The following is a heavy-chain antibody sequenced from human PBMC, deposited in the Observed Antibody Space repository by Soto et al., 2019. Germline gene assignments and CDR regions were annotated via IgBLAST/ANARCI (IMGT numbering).Heavy chain of an antibody. D-gene: IGHD5-12*01. Sequence: QSLTCAVSGYPISSGYYWGWIRQPPGKGLEWIGIIHHSGSTYYNPSLRSRITISVDTSKNQFSLKMPSVTAADTAVYYCARSSGYVPGGYWGQGILVTVSS. CDR2: IHHSGST. CDR3: ARSSGYVPGGY. V-gene: IGHV4-38-2*01. J-gene: IGHJ4*02. CDR1: GYPISSGYY.